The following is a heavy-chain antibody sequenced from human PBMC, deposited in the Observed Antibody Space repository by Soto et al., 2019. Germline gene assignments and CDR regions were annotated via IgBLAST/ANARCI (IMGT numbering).Heavy chain of an antibody. V-gene: IGHV1-18*01. CDR3: ARDQPMVRGVGIYYYGMDV. D-gene: IGHD3-10*01. Sequence: ASVKVSCKASGYTFTSYGISWVRQAPGQGLEWMGWISAYNGNTNYAQKLQGRVTMTTDTSTSTAYMELRGLRSDDTAVYYCARDQPMVRGVGIYYYGMDVWGQGTTVTVSS. CDR1: GYTFTSYG. J-gene: IGHJ6*02. CDR2: ISAYNGNT.